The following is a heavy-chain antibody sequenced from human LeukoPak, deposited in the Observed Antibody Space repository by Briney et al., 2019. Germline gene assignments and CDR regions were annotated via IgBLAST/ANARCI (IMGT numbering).Heavy chain of an antibody. Sequence: ASVKVSCKASGYTFTSYDINWVRQATGQGLEWMGWMNPNSGNTGYAQKFRGRVTMTRNTSISTAYMELSSLRSEDTAVYYCARGRRGVVPAAKNYYYYYMDVWGKGTTVTVSS. J-gene: IGHJ6*03. CDR1: GYTFTSYD. CDR3: ARGRRGVVPAAKNYYYYYMDV. V-gene: IGHV1-8*01. CDR2: MNPNSGNT. D-gene: IGHD2-2*01.